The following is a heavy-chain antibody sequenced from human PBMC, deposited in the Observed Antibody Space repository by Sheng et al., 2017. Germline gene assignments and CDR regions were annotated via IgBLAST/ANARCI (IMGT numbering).Heavy chain of an antibody. D-gene: IGHD6-19*01. CDR3: ASLSSGWYGNDAFDI. V-gene: IGHV1-2*02. CDR2: INPNSGGT. CDR1: GYTFTGYY. Sequence: QVQLVQSGAEVKKPGASVKVSCKASGYTFTGYYMHWVRQAPGQGLEWMGWINPNSGGTNYAQKFQGRVTMTRDTSISTAYMELSRLRSDDTAVYYCASLSSGWYGNDAFDIWGQGTMVTVSS. J-gene: IGHJ3*02.